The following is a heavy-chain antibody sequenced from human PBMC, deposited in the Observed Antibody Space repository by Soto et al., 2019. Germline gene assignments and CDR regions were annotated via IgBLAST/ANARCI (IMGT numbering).Heavy chain of an antibody. Sequence: QVQLVESGGGVVQPGRSLRLSFAASGFTFSSYGMHWVRQAPGKGLEWVAVISYDGSNKYYADSVKGRFTISRDNSKNTLYLQMNSLRAEDTAGYYCAKDMDYDFWSGYQGLDYWGQGTLVTVSS. D-gene: IGHD3-3*01. CDR2: ISYDGSNK. CDR3: AKDMDYDFWSGYQGLDY. J-gene: IGHJ4*02. CDR1: GFTFSSYG. V-gene: IGHV3-30*18.